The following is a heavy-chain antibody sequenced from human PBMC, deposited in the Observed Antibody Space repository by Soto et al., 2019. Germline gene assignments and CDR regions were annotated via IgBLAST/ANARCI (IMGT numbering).Heavy chain of an antibody. V-gene: IGHV1-18*01. CDR3: ARDPGIAVAGTLPFDY. J-gene: IGHJ4*02. Sequence: ASVNVSCKSSGYTFTTYGITWVRQSPGQGLEWMGWISAYNGNTNYSQKLQGRVTMTTDTSTSTADMELRSLRSDDTAVYYCARDPGIAVAGTLPFDYWGQGTLVTVSS. CDR2: ISAYNGNT. CDR1: GYTFTTYG. D-gene: IGHD6-19*01.